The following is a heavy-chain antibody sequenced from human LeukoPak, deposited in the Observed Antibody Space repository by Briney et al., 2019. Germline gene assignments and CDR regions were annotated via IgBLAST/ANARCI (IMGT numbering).Heavy chain of an antibody. J-gene: IGHJ5*02. CDR2: IYTSGRT. CDR1: GGSISSGRYY. Sequence: PSQTLSLTCSVSGGSISSGRYYWSWIRQPGGEGLEGIGCIYTSGRTNYNPSLKSRVTISVDTSKNQFSLKLSSVTAADTAVYYCAREGGTHPLWNIVVVPAATLSNWFDPWGQGTLVTVSS. CDR3: AREGGTHPLWNIVVVPAATLSNWFDP. D-gene: IGHD2-2*01. V-gene: IGHV4-61*02.